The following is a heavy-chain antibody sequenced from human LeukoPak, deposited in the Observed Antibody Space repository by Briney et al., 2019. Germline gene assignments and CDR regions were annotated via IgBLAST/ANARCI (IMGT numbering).Heavy chain of an antibody. CDR1: GGSISGYY. CDR3: ARHKTIMGTIGDWFDP. D-gene: IGHD5-12*01. V-gene: IGHV4-59*08. J-gene: IGHJ5*02. CDR2: IHYSGST. Sequence: KPSETLSLACSVSGGSISGYYWSWIRQPPGKGLEWIGHIHYSGSTNYNPSPSLKSRVTISVDTSKNQFSLKLSSVTAADTAVYYCARHKTIMGTIGDWFDPWGQGTLGTVSS.